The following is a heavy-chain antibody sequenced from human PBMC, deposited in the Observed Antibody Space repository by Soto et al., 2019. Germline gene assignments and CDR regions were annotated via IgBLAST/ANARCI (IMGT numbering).Heavy chain of an antibody. J-gene: IGHJ5*02. D-gene: IGHD1-26*01. Sequence: LRPSPAASGLTFRGPPMHWVRRASWKGVEEVGRMKRKGNNYATAYAASVKGRFTISRDDSKNTAYLQMNSLKTEDADIYYCTRDVIVGATDGFDPWGQGTLVTAPQ. V-gene: IGHV3-73*01. CDR1: GLTFRGPP. CDR3: TRDVIVGATDGFDP. CDR2: MKRKGNNYAT.